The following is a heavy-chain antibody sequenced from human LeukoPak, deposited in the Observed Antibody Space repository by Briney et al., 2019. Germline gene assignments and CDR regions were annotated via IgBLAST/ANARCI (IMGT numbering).Heavy chain of an antibody. CDR2: IRYDGSNK. V-gene: IGHV3-30*02. D-gene: IGHD3-22*01. CDR1: GFTFSSYG. J-gene: IGHJ4*02. Sequence: PWGSLRLSCAASGFTFSSYGMHGVSQAPGKGLEWVAFIRYDGSNKYYADSVKGRFTISRDNSKNTLYLQMNSLRAEDTAVYYCAKTPYYYDSSGYDDYWGQGTLVTVSS. CDR3: AKTPYYYDSSGYDDY.